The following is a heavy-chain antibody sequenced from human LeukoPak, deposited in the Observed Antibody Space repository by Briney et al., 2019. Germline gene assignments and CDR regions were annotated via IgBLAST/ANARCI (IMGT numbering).Heavy chain of an antibody. V-gene: IGHV4-59*08. CDR3: ARHIGGGIEDMDV. CDR2: IYVTGT. J-gene: IGHJ6*03. Sequence: SETLSLTCTVSGGSIGTYYWSWIRQSPGKGLEWIGYIYVTGTRYNPYLQRRVTISVHRSRNQFFLKMSSVTAADTGVYYCARHIGGGIEDMDVWGKGTKVIVSS. D-gene: IGHD3-16*02. CDR1: GGSIGTYY.